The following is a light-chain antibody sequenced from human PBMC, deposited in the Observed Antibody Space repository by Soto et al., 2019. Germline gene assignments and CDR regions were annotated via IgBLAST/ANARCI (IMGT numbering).Light chain of an antibody. CDR3: QQYSSLT. Sequence: DIQMTQSPSTLAASVGDRVTITCWASQSINNWLAWYQQKPGKAPKLLIYDASSLGSGVPSRFSASGYGTEFTLTIYSLHPDDFASYYCQQYSSLTFGQGTRVEVK. CDR1: QSINNW. CDR2: DAS. J-gene: IGKJ1*01. V-gene: IGKV1-5*01.